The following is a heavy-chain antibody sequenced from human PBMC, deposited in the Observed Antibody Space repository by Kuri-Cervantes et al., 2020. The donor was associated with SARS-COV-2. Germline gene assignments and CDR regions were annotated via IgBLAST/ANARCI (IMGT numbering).Heavy chain of an antibody. CDR3: TRDDFWSGYYYY. Sequence: GGSLRLSCAASGFTFSNAWMSWVRQAPGKGLEWVGRIKSKAYGGTTEYAASVKGRFTISRDDSKSIAYLQMNSLKTEDTAVYYCTRDDFWSGYYYYWGQGTLVTVSS. CDR1: GFTFSNAW. J-gene: IGHJ4*02. V-gene: IGHV3-15*01. CDR2: IKSKAYGGTT. D-gene: IGHD3-3*01.